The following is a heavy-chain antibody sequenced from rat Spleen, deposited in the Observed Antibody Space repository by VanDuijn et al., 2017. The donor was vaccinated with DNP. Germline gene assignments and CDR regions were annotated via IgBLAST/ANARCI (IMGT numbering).Heavy chain of an antibody. V-gene: IGHV5-58*01. CDR3: AKDLSYGGYRSDSFDY. D-gene: IGHD1-11*01. CDR1: GFTFSSYW. Sequence: EVQLVETGGGLVQPGRSLKLSCVASGFTFSSYWMYWIRQAPGKGLEWVSSINTDGGSTYYPESVKGRFTISRDNAENSVYLQMNSLRSEDTATYYCAKDLSYGGYRSDSFDYWGQGTLVTVSS. CDR2: INTDGGST. J-gene: IGHJ3*01.